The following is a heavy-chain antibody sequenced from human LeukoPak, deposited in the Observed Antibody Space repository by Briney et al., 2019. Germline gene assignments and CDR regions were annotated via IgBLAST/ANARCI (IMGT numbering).Heavy chain of an antibody. CDR2: INPNSGGT. Sequence: ASVKVSCKAFGYTFTNNWMHWVRQAPGQGLEWMGWINPNSGGTNYAQKFQGRVTMTRDTSISTAYMELSRLRSDDTAVYYCARANLYSYGLDYWGQGTLVTVSS. D-gene: IGHD5-18*01. V-gene: IGHV1-2*02. CDR1: GYTFTNNW. J-gene: IGHJ4*02. CDR3: ARANLYSYGLDY.